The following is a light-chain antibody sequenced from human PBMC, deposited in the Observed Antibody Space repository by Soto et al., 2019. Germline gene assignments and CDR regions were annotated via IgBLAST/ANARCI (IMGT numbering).Light chain of an antibody. CDR3: QQYGSKPLT. V-gene: IGKV3-20*01. J-gene: IGKJ4*01. Sequence: EILLTQSPGTLSLSPGGRVTLSCRASQSVSRNYVAWYQQKHGQSPRLLIYGASNRDSGIPDRFSGSGSGADFTLSIARLEPEDFAMYYCQQYGSKPLTFGGGTKVDIK. CDR2: GAS. CDR1: QSVSRNY.